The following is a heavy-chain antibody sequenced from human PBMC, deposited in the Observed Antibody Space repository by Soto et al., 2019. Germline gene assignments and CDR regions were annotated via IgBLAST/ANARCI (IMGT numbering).Heavy chain of an antibody. CDR2: IYYSGST. CDR1: GGSISSSSYY. J-gene: IGHJ4*02. D-gene: IGHD5-12*01. V-gene: IGHV4-39*01. CDR3: ARHPAYGGYVGIFDY. Sequence: QLQLQESGPGLVKPSETLSLTCTVSGGSISSSSYYWGWIRQPPGKGLEWIGSIYYSGSTYYNPSHKSRVTISVDTSKNQFTLKLSSVTAADTAVYYCARHPAYGGYVGIFDYWGQGTLVTVSS.